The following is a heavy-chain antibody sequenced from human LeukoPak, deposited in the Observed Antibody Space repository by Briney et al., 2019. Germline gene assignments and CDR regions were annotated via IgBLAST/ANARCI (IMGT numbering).Heavy chain of an antibody. CDR1: GGSISSYY. D-gene: IGHD6-13*01. V-gene: IGHV4-59*12. CDR3: ARDAAGSSWYYYYYYMDV. CDR2: IYYSGST. J-gene: IGHJ6*03. Sequence: SETLSLTCTVSGGSISSYYWSWIRQPPGKGLEWIGYIYYSGSTNYNPSLKSRVTISVDTSKNQFSLKLSSVTAADTAVYYCARDAAGSSWYYYYYYMDVWGKGTTVTVSS.